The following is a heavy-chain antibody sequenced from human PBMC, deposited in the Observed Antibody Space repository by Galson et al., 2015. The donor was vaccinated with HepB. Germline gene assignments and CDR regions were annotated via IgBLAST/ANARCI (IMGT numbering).Heavy chain of an antibody. Sequence: SVKVSCKASGYTFRTYAIHWVRQAPGQRPEWMGWINTGNGYTKYSETFQGRVTITRDTAASTAYMELSNLGSEDTAVYYCARDDGRHLIKWVKYFYAMDFWGKGTTVTVSS. CDR3: ARDDGRHLIKWVKYFYAMDF. V-gene: IGHV1-3*04. CDR2: INTGNGYT. CDR1: GYTFRTYA. D-gene: IGHD1-26*01. J-gene: IGHJ6*04.